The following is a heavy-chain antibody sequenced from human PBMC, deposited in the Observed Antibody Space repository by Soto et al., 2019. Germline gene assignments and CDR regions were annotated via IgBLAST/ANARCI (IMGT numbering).Heavy chain of an antibody. V-gene: IGHV4-34*01. D-gene: IGHD3-10*01. J-gene: IGHJ4*02. CDR3: ARARADYYGSENYYKGGFYYFDH. CDR1: GGSLSGNY. Sequence: QVLLQQWGAGLLKPSETLSLTCAVYGGSLSGNYWTWIRLPPGKGLEWIGNINHSGSTIYNPSLKSRVTLSVGTSNNQYFPELSSVTAADTAVYYCARARADYYGSENYYKGGFYYFDHWGQGTLVTVSS. CDR2: INHSGST.